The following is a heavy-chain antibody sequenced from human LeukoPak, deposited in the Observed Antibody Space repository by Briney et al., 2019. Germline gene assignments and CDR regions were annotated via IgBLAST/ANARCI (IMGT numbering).Heavy chain of an antibody. J-gene: IGHJ4*02. CDR3: ARGGSSGYWGYFDY. V-gene: IGHV3-53*01. D-gene: IGHD3-22*01. Sequence: GGSLRLSCAASGLTVSSNYMSWVRQAPGKGLEWVSVTYIGDSTYYADSVKGRFTISRDNSKNTMYLQMSRLRVEDTAIYYCARGGSSGYWGYFDYWGQGTLVTVSS. CDR2: TYIGDST. CDR1: GLTVSSNY.